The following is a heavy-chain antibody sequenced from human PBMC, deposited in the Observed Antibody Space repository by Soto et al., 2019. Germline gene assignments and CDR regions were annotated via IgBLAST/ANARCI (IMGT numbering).Heavy chain of an antibody. J-gene: IGHJ4*02. CDR3: AGRRMATVPY. V-gene: IGHV4-59*02. CDR1: SSSVSSYY. Sequence: AETLSLTCTVSSSSVSSYYWNWIRQSPGKGLEWIGYIYYSGYTNYNPSLKSPITISVDTSKNQFSLKLSSVTPADTAVYYCAGRRMATVPYLGQGTMVTVSA. D-gene: IGHD4-17*01. CDR2: IYYSGYT.